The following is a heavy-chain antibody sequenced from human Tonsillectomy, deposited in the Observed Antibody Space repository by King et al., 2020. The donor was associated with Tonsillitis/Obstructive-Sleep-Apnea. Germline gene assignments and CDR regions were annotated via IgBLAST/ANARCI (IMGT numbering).Heavy chain of an antibody. V-gene: IGHV1-46*01. CDR3: VRGGDPPFY. CDR1: GYTFTSRY. Sequence: QLVQSGAEVKKPGASVKLSCKASGYTFTSRYMHWVRQAPGQGLEWMGIINPSDGSTSYAQKFQGRFTMTRDTSTTTVYMDLSSLRSEDTAVYFCVRGGDPPFYWGQGILVTVSS. D-gene: IGHD3-16*01. CDR2: INPSDGST. J-gene: IGHJ4*02.